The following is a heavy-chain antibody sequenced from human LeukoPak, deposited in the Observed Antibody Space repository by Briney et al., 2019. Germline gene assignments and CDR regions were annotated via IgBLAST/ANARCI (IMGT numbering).Heavy chain of an antibody. V-gene: IGHV3-23*01. CDR1: GFTFSSYA. CDR2: ISPRGDDI. CDR3: AAQGAFGSGTSYTVAHAFDI. D-gene: IGHD3-10*01. Sequence: GGSLRLSCAASGFTFSSYAFSWVRQAPGKGLEWVSAISPRGDDIYYADSVKGRFTFSRDNSKNTLFLQMSSLRVEDTAVYYCAAQGAFGSGTSYTVAHAFDIWGPGTMVSVSS. J-gene: IGHJ3*02.